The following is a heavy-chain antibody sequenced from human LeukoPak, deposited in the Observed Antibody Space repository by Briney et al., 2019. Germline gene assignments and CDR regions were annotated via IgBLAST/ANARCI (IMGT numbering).Heavy chain of an antibody. CDR1: GGSISSSSYY. V-gene: IGHV4-39*07. CDR3: ARDDDYSSFDY. J-gene: IGHJ4*02. D-gene: IGHD5-12*01. CDR2: IYYSGST. Sequence: SETLSLTCTVSGGSISSSSYYWGWICQPPGKGLEWIGSIYYSGSTYYNPSLKSRVTISVDTSKDQFSLKLSSVTAADTAVYYCARDDDYSSFDYWGQGTLVTVSS.